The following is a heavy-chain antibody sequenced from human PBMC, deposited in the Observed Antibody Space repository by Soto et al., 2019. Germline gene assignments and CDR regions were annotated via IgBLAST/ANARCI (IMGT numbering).Heavy chain of an antibody. D-gene: IGHD3-10*01. J-gene: IGHJ3*02. CDR2: IHTSGST. V-gene: IGHV4-4*07. CDR3: ARPQYFGEDGAFNI. CDR1: GGASSDFY. Sequence: QVQLQESGPGLVKPSETLSRICTVSGGASSDFYWSWIRQPAGKGLEWIGRIHTSGSTNINPSLKSRGRLAVDTYRNQLSLTLTSVTAADTAAYYCARPQYFGEDGAFNIWGQGTVVTVS.